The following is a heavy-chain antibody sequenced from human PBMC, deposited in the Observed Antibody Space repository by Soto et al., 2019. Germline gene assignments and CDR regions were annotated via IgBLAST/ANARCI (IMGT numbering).Heavy chain of an antibody. V-gene: IGHV1-69*13. CDR3: AREVDSSYAFDI. Sequence: ASVKVSCKASGGTFSSYAISWVRQAPGQGLEWMGGIIPIFGTANYAQKFQGRVTITADESTSTAYMELSSLRSEDTAVYYCAREVDSSYAFDIWGQGTMVTVSS. J-gene: IGHJ3*02. CDR2: IIPIFGTA. D-gene: IGHD6-6*01. CDR1: GGTFSSYA.